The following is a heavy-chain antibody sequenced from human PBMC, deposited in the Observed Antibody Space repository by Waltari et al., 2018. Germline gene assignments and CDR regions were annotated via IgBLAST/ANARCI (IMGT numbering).Heavy chain of an antibody. CDR2: IYYSGRT. J-gene: IGHJ4*02. CDR1: GGSISSSSYY. Sequence: QLQLQESGPGLVKPSETLSLTCTVSGGSISSSSYYWGWIRQPPGKGLEWIGSIYYSGRTYYNPSLKSRVTISVDTSKNQFSLKLSSVTAADTAVYYCARATPFGYSSSFDYWGQGTLVTVSS. D-gene: IGHD6-13*01. CDR3: ARATPFGYSSSFDY. V-gene: IGHV4-39*07.